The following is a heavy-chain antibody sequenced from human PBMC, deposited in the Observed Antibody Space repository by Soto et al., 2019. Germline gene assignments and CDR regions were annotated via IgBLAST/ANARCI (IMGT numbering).Heavy chain of an antibody. V-gene: IGHV3-33*01. CDR1: GFTFSSYG. J-gene: IGHJ6*02. CDR2: IWYDGSNK. D-gene: IGHD1-26*01. CDR3: AREMRVYSGSYCYYYGMDV. Sequence: GGSLRLSCAASGFTFSSYGMHWVRQAPGKGLEWVAVIWYDGSNKYYADSVKGRFTISRDNSKNTLYLQMNSLRAEDTAVYYCAREMRVYSGSYCYYYGMDVWGQGTTVTVSS.